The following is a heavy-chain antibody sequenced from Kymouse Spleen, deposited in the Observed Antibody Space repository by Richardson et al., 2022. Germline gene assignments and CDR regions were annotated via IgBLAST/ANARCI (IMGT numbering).Heavy chain of an antibody. J-gene: IGHJ6*02. V-gene: IGHV4-31*03. CDR3: ARDHDFWSGSTTTTTVWTS. Sequence: QVQLQESGPGLVKPSQTLSLTCTVSGGSISSGGYYWSWIRQHPGKGLEWIGYIYYSGSTYYNPSLKSRVTISVDTSKNQFSLKLSSVTAADTAVYYCARDHDFWSGSTTTTTVWTSGAKGPRSPSPQ. D-gene: IGHD3-3*01. CDR1: GGSISSGGYY. CDR2: IYYSGST.